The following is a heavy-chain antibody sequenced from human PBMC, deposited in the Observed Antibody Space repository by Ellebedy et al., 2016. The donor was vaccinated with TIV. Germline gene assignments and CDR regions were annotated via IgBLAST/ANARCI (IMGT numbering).Heavy chain of an antibody. CDR3: AREIFGGLVN. D-gene: IGHD3-10*01. V-gene: IGHV4-61*01. CDR1: GGSVSNANYF. CDR2: TFHSGST. J-gene: IGHJ4*02. Sequence: MPSETLSLTCTVSGGSVSNANYFWSWIRQPPGKGLEWIGYTFHSGSTNYNPSLKSRVTISLDTSKNQFSLRLSSVTAADTAVYNCAREIFGGLVNWGQGTLVTVSS.